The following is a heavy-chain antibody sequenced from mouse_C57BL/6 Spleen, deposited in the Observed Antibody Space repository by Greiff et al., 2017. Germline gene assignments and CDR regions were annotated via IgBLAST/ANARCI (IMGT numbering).Heavy chain of an antibody. D-gene: IGHD1-1*01. V-gene: IGHV14-4*01. CDR3: TTIHYGSSYGY. CDR1: GFNIKDDY. J-gene: IGHJ2*01. CDR2: IDPENGDT. Sequence: VQLQQSGAELVRPGASVKLSCTASGFNIKDDYMHLVKQRPERGLEWIGWIDPENGDTEYASKFQGKATLTADTSSNTAYLQLSSLTSEDTAVYYCTTIHYGSSYGYWGQGTTLTVSS.